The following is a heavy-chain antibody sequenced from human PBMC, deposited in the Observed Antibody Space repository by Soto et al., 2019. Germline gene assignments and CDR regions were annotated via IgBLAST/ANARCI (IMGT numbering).Heavy chain of an antibody. V-gene: IGHV3-23*01. D-gene: IGHD3-22*01. CDR2: ISGSGGST. J-gene: IGHJ4*02. Sequence: GGSLRLSCAASGFTFSSYAMSWVRQAPGKGLEWVSAISGSGGSTYYADSVKGRFTISRDNSKNTLYLQMNSLRAEDTAVYYCAKDVGGIYYYDSSGYYPFIYWGQGTLVTVSS. CDR1: GFTFSSYA. CDR3: AKDVGGIYYYDSSGYYPFIY.